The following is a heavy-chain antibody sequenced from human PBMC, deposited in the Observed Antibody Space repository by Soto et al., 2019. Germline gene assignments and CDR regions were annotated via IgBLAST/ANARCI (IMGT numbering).Heavy chain of an antibody. CDR3: ASTRVTGTTAHYYGMDV. CDR2: IYPGDSDT. CDR1: GYSFTSYW. D-gene: IGHD1-20*01. Sequence: AGESLKISCKGSGYSFTSYWIGWVRQMPGKGLEWMGIIYPGDSDTRYSPSFQGQVTISADKSISTAYLQWSSLKASDTAMYYCASTRVTGTTAHYYGMDVWGQGTTVTVSS. V-gene: IGHV5-51*01. J-gene: IGHJ6*02.